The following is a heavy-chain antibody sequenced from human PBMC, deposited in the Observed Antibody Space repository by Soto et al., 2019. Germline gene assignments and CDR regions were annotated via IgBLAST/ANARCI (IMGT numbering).Heavy chain of an antibody. CDR3: ARGSGELLFFDY. Sequence: QVQLVESGGGVVQPGRSLRLSCAASGFTFSSYAMHWVRQAPGKGLEWVAVISYDGSNKYYADSVKGRFTISRDNSKNTLYLQMNSLRAEDTAVYYCARGSGELLFFDYWGQGTLVTVSS. J-gene: IGHJ4*02. CDR2: ISYDGSNK. V-gene: IGHV3-30-3*01. D-gene: IGHD1-26*01. CDR1: GFTFSSYA.